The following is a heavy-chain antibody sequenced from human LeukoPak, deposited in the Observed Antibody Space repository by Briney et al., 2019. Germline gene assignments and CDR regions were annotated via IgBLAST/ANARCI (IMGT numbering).Heavy chain of an antibody. CDR2: ISSSGSTI. CDR1: GFTFSDYY. V-gene: IGHV3-11*01. J-gene: IGHJ3*02. Sequence: GGSLRLSCAASGFTFSDYYMSWIRQAPGKGLEWVSYISSSGSTIYHADSVKGRFTISRDNAKNSLYLQMNSLRAEDTAVYYCARDPNYPDAFDIWGQGTMVTVSS. CDR3: ARDPNYPDAFDI. D-gene: IGHD5-24*01.